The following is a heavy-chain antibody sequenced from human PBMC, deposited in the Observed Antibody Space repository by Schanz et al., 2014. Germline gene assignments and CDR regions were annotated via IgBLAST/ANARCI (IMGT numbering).Heavy chain of an antibody. CDR1: GFTLSSYA. J-gene: IGHJ4*02. CDR2: IWYDENNK. Sequence: QLVGSGGGLIQPGGSLRLSCGGSGFTLSSYAMHWVRQAPGKGLEWVAVIWYDENNKYYADSVKGRFTMSRDNSKNTLYLQMNSLRAEDTPVYYCARANYRRKINFDYWGRGTLXTVSS. D-gene: IGHD3-10*01. CDR3: ARANYRRKINFDY. V-gene: IGHV3-33*08.